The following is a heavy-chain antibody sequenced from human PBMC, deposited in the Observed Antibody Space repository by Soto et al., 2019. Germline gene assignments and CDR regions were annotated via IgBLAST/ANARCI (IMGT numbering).Heavy chain of an antibody. J-gene: IGHJ4*02. CDR1: GYRISNYW. Sequence: GESLKISCKASGYRISNYWIGWVRQMPGRGLEWMGIIYPGDSDTRYSPSFQGQVTISADKSISTAHLHWSSLKASDSAMYYCASTMVTTHFDYWGLGTLVTVSS. V-gene: IGHV5-51*01. CDR2: IYPGDSDT. D-gene: IGHD4-17*01. CDR3: ASTMVTTHFDY.